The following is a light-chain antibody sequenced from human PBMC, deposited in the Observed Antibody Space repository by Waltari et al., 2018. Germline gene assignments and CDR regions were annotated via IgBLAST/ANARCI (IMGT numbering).Light chain of an antibody. CDR1: SSNSGAGHH. CDR3: QSFDTSLGAI. V-gene: IGLV1-40*01. Sequence: QSVLAQPPSVSGAPGPRVTISCTGSSSNSGAGHHVHWYQEFPGTAPKLLIYGDSNRPSGVPDRFSGSKSGTSASLAITGLQAEDEANYYCQSFDTSLGAIFGGGTKVTVL. CDR2: GDS. J-gene: IGLJ2*01.